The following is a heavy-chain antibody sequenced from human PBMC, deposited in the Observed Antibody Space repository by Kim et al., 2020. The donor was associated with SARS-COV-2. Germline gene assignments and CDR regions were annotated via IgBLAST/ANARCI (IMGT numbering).Heavy chain of an antibody. D-gene: IGHD2-2*01. V-gene: IGHV3-30*18. J-gene: IGHJ6*02. CDR1: GFTFSSYG. CDR3: AKERRYCSSTSCYQAYYYYYGMDV. CDR2: ISYDGSNK. Sequence: GGSLRLSCAASGFTFSSYGMHWVRQAPGKGLEWVAVISYDGSNKYYADSVKGRFTISRDNSKNTLYLQMNSLRAEDTAVYYCAKERRYCSSTSCYQAYYYYYGMDVWGQGTTVTVSS.